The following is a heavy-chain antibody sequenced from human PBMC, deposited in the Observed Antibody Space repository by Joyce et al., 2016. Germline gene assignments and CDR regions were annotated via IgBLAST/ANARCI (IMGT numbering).Heavy chain of an antibody. CDR1: GSIFSGYA. J-gene: IGHJ3*02. D-gene: IGHD6-13*01. Sequence: QEQLEESGGGVVQPGTSLRLSCTASGSIFSGYAMNWVRQAPGNGLEWVAIISYDGPNKFYAGSVRGRFTISRDNYKNTLFLQMNSLTIEDAGVYYCARRSGIPAGRRPGAFDMWGQGTVVTVSS. CDR2: ISYDGPNK. V-gene: IGHV3-30*04. CDR3: ARRSGIPAGRRPGAFDM.